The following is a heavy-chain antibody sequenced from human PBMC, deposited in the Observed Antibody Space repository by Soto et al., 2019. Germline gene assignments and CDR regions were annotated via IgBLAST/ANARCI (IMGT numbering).Heavy chain of an antibody. CDR1: GGSISSGGYY. D-gene: IGHD6-25*01. J-gene: IGHJ5*02. Sequence: SETLSLTCTVSGGSISSGGYYWSWIRQHPGKGLEWIGYIYYSGSTYYNPSLKSRVTISVDTSKNQFSLKLSSVTAADTAVYYCARGRTAANWSHLSGPGSLVTVFS. V-gene: IGHV4-31*03. CDR2: IYYSGST. CDR3: ARGRTAANWSHL.